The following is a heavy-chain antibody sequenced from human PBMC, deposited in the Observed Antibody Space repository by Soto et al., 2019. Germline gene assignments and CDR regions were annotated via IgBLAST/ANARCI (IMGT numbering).Heavy chain of an antibody. CDR3: ATGLHYYGSGSYYLVYGFDP. CDR1: GYTLTELS. V-gene: IGHV1-24*01. D-gene: IGHD3-10*01. J-gene: IGHJ5*02. CDR2: FDPEDGET. Sequence: ASVKVSCKVSGYTLTELSMHWVRQAPGKGLEWMGGFDPEDGETIYAQKFQGRVTMTEDTSTDTAYMELSSLRSEDTAVYYCATGLHYYGSGSYYLVYGFDPWGQGTLVTVSS.